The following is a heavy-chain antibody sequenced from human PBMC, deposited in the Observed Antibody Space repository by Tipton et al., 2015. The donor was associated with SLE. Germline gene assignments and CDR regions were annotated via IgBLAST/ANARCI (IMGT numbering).Heavy chain of an antibody. D-gene: IGHD6-19*01. CDR2: IYHSGST. J-gene: IGHJ4*02. V-gene: IGHV4-38-2*02. CDR3: ARGPEQWLVNPHYFDY. CDR1: GYSISSGYY. Sequence: TLSLTCTVSGYSISSGYYWGWIRQPPGKGLEWIGSIYHSGSTYYNPSLKSRVTISVDTSKNQFSLKLSSVTAADTAVYYCARGPEQWLVNPHYFDYWGQGSLSPATS.